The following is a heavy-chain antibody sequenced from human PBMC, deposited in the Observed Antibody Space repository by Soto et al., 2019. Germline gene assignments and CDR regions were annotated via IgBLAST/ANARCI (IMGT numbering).Heavy chain of an antibody. V-gene: IGHV5-10-1*01. CDR1: GYSFTSYW. D-gene: IGHD3-10*01. CDR2: IDPSDSYT. CDR3: TRHPGDWFDP. J-gene: IGHJ5*02. Sequence: PGESLKISRKVSGYSFTSYWISWVRQMPGKGLEWMGRIDPSDSYTNYSPSFQGHVTISVDKSISTAYLQWSSLKASDTAMYYCTRHPGDWFDPWGQGTLVTVSS.